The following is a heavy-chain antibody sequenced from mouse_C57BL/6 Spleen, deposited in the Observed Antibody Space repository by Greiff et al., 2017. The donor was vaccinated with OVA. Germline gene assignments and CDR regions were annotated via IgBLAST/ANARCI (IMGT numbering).Heavy chain of an antibody. V-gene: IGHV1-81*01. CDR3: ARKGETVVATYYFDY. CDR1: GYTFTSYG. D-gene: IGHD1-1*01. Sequence: VQLQESGAELARPGASVKLSCKASGYTFTSYGISWVKQRTGQGLEWIGEIYPRSGNTYYNEKFKGKATLTADKSSSTAYMELRSLTSEDSAVYFWARKGETVVATYYFDYWGQGTTLTVSS. CDR2: IYPRSGNT. J-gene: IGHJ2*01.